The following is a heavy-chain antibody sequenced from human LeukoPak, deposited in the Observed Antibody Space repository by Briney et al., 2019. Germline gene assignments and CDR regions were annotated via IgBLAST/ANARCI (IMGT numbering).Heavy chain of an antibody. Sequence: SETLSLTCTVYGGSFSDFHWSWIRLPPGKGLEWIGEINHSGNTNYNPSLKSRVTISIDTSKNQFSLKLSSVAAADTAVYYCARGKVTRDGYFDLWGRGTLVTVSS. D-gene: IGHD4-17*01. CDR2: INHSGNT. CDR3: ARGKVTRDGYFDL. V-gene: IGHV4-34*01. CDR1: GGSFSDFH. J-gene: IGHJ2*01.